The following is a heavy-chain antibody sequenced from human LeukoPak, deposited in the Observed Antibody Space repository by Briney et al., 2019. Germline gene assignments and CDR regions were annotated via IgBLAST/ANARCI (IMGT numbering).Heavy chain of an antibody. D-gene: IGHD6-13*01. J-gene: IGHJ6*04. Sequence: GGALRLSCSASGFTFSSYAMHWVRQAPGKGLEYVSAISSNGGSTYYADSVKGRFTISRDNSKNTLYLQMSSLRAEDTAVYYCVKGGTYSSSWYTYYYYGMDVWGKGTTVTVSS. V-gene: IGHV3-64D*06. CDR1: GFTFSSYA. CDR2: ISSNGGST. CDR3: VKGGTYSSSWYTYYYYGMDV.